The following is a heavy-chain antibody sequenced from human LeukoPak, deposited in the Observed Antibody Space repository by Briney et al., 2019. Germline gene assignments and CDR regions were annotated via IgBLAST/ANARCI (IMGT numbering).Heavy chain of an antibody. J-gene: IGHJ4*02. CDR1: GFTFSSYS. CDR2: ISDSGSPI. CDR3: ARDGCSTTRCYDY. V-gene: IGHV3-48*01. D-gene: IGHD2-2*01. Sequence: GGSLRLSCAASGFTFSSYSMNWVRQAPGKGLEWVSYISDSGSPIYYADSVKGRFTNSRDNAKNSLYLKMNSLRAEDTAVYYCARDGCSTTRCYDYWGQGTLVTVSS.